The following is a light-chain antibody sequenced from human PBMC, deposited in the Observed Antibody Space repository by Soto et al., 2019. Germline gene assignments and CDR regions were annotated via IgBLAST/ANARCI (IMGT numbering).Light chain of an antibody. CDR3: SSYTSSRYV. J-gene: IGLJ1*01. Sequence: QSALAQPASVSGSPGQSITISCTVTSSDVGGYNYVSWYQQHPGKAPKLMIYEVSNRPSGVSNRFSGSKSGNTASLTISGLQAEDEADYYCSSYTSSRYVFGTGTKVTLL. CDR2: EVS. CDR1: SSDVGGYNY. V-gene: IGLV2-14*01.